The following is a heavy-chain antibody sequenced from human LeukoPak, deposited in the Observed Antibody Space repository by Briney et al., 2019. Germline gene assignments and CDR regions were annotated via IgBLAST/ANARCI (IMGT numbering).Heavy chain of an antibody. CDR2: IYYSGST. Sequence: PSETLSLTCTVSGGSISSYYWSWIRQPPGEGLEWIGYIYYSGSTNYNPSLKSRVTISVDTSKNQFSLKLSSVTAADTAVYYCARGVTMIVVVPDAFDIWGQGTMVPVSS. CDR3: ARGVTMIVVVPDAFDI. J-gene: IGHJ3*02. D-gene: IGHD3-22*01. V-gene: IGHV4-59*01. CDR1: GGSISSYY.